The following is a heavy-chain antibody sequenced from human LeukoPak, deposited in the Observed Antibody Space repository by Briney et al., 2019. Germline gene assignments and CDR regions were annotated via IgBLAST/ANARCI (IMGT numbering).Heavy chain of an antibody. J-gene: IGHJ4*02. D-gene: IGHD6-19*01. V-gene: IGHV3-64D*06. Sequence: GGSLRLSCAASGFTFSSYAMSWVRQAPGKGLEYVSAISSNGGSTYYADSVKGRFTISRDNSKNTLYLQMSSLRAEDTAVYYCVKGGVAVAAVFDYWGQGTLVTVSS. CDR3: VKGGVAVAAVFDY. CDR1: GFTFSSYA. CDR2: ISSNGGST.